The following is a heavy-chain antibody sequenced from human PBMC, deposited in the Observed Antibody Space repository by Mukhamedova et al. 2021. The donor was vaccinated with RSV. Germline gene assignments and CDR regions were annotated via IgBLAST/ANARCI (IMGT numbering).Heavy chain of an antibody. J-gene: IGHJ4*02. Sequence: EWVANIQKDGSDKYYVDSVKGRFTISRDNAKNSLYLQMSSLRAEDTAVYYCTRDYGGDPWDYCGQGTLVTVSS. CDR3: TRDYGGDPWDY. D-gene: IGHD3-10*01. CDR2: IQKDGSDK. V-gene: IGHV3-7*03.